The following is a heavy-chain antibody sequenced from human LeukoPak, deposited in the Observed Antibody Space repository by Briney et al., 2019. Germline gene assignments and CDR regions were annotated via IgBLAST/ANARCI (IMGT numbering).Heavy chain of an antibody. J-gene: IGHJ1*01. V-gene: IGHV3-33*06. CDR2: IWYDGSNK. Sequence: GRSLRLSCAASGFTFSSYGMHWVRQAPGKGLEWVAVIWYDGSNKYYADSVKGRFTISRDNSKNTLYLQMNSLRAEDTALYYCSKDWSNNYYGVFQYWGQGTLVTVSS. CDR3: SKDWSNNYYGVFQY. D-gene: IGHD3-10*01. CDR1: GFTFSSYG.